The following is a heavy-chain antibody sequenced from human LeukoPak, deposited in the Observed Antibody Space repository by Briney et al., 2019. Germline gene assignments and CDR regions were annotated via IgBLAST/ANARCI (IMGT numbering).Heavy chain of an antibody. Sequence: GGSLRLSCAASGFTFDDYAMHWVRQAPGKGLEWVSGISWNSGSIGYADSVKGRFTISRDNAKNSLYLQMNSLRAEDTAVYYCAKAGGYDRSGYYPYYYYYYMDVWGKGTTVTVSS. J-gene: IGHJ6*03. CDR3: AKAGGYDRSGYYPYYYYYYMDV. CDR1: GFTFDDYA. D-gene: IGHD3-22*01. CDR2: ISWNSGSI. V-gene: IGHV3-9*01.